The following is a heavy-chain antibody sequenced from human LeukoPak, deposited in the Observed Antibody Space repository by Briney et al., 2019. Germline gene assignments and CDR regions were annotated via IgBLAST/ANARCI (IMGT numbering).Heavy chain of an antibody. CDR1: GYTFTSYA. J-gene: IGHJ5*02. CDR2: INTNTGNP. V-gene: IGHV7-4-1*02. Sequence: EASVKVSCKASGYTFTSYAMNWVRQAPGQGLEWMGWINTNTGNPTYAQGFTGRFVFSLDTSVSTSYLQISSLKAEDTAVYYCARVGEYCSSTNCFATFDPWGQGTLVTVSS. D-gene: IGHD2-2*01. CDR3: ARVGEYCSSTNCFATFDP.